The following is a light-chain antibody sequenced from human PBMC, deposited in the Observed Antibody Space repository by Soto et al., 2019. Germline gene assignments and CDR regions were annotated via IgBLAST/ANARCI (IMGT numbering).Light chain of an antibody. Sequence: EIVLTQSPATLSVSPGERATLSCRTSQSVSSNLAWYQQQPGQPPRLLIYDASTRATGIPVRFGGSGSGTEFTLTISSLQYEDFAVYYCQQYSNWPPLTLGGGTKVEF. CDR1: QSVSSN. V-gene: IGKV3-15*01. CDR2: DAS. J-gene: IGKJ4*01. CDR3: QQYSNWPPLT.